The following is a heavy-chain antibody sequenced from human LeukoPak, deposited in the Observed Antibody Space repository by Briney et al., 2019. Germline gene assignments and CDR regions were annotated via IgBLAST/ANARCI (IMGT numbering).Heavy chain of an antibody. CDR2: IYYSGST. CDR1: GGSISSSSYY. Sequence: SETLSLACTVSGGSISSSSYYWGWIRQPPGKGLEWIGRIYYSGSTYYNPSLKSRVTISVDTSKNQFSLKLSSVTAADTAVYYCARDLYDFWSGYYSPAGAFDIWGQGTMVTVSS. J-gene: IGHJ3*02. CDR3: ARDLYDFWSGYYSPAGAFDI. D-gene: IGHD3-3*01. V-gene: IGHV4-39*07.